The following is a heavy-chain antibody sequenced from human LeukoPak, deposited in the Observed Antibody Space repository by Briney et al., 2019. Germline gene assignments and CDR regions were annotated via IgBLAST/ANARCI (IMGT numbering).Heavy chain of an antibody. J-gene: IGHJ4*02. V-gene: IGHV1-18*01. D-gene: IGHD5-24*01. CDR1: GYTFTSYG. CDR3: ASGGSRVTTINILDY. Sequence: ASVKVSCKPSGYTFTSYGISWVRQAPGQGLEWMGWIRVYNGDTNYAQKFKGRVTMTTDTSTNTAYMELRSLGSDDTAVYYCASGGSRVTTINILDYWGQGALVTVSS. CDR2: IRVYNGDT.